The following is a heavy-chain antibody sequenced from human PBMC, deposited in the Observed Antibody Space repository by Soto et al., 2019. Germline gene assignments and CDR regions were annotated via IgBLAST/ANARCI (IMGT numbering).Heavy chain of an antibody. CDR3: AKGGRQWLVTSDFNY. D-gene: IGHD6-19*01. V-gene: IGHV3-48*01. CDR2: IFVDSTTI. Sequence: GGSLRLSCVASGFSFSSYSLVWVRQAPGKGLEWVSYIFVDSTTIYYADSVKGRFTVSRDNSQNTLYLQMSSLRADDTAVYYCAKGGRQWLVTSDFNYWGQGALVTV. J-gene: IGHJ4*02. CDR1: GFSFSSYS.